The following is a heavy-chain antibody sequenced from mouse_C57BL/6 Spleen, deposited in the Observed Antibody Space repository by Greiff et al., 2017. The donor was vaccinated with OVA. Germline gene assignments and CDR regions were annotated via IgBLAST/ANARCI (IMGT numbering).Heavy chain of an antibody. D-gene: IGHD1-1*01. Sequence: VQLQQSGPELVKPGASVKIPCKASGYTFTDYNMDWVKQSHGKSLEWIGDINPNNGGTIYNQKFKGKATLTVDKSSSTAYLELRSLTSEDTAVYYCARPYGSSYDWFAYWGQGTLVTVSA. CDR2: INPNNGGT. J-gene: IGHJ3*01. CDR3: ARPYGSSYDWFAY. CDR1: GYTFTDYN. V-gene: IGHV1-18*01.